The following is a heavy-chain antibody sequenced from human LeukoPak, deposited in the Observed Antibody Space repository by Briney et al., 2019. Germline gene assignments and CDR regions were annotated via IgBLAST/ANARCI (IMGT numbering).Heavy chain of an antibody. D-gene: IGHD2-2*03. J-gene: IGHJ5*02. Sequence: ASVKVSCKASGYTFTSYYMHWVRQAPGQGLEWMGIINPSGGSTSYAQKFQGRVTMTRDTSTSTVYMELSSLRSEDTAVYYCARVVYSHGYCDRVTCPNWFDPWGQGTLVTVSS. CDR3: ARVVYSHGYCDRVTCPNWFDP. V-gene: IGHV1-46*01. CDR1: GYTFTSYY. CDR2: INPSGGST.